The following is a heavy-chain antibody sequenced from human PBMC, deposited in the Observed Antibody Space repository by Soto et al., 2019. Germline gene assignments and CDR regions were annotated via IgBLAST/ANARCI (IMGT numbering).Heavy chain of an antibody. CDR1: GFTFSSYW. CDR3: ARDQYCSSTSCHYYFYYGMDV. D-gene: IGHD2-2*01. J-gene: IGHJ6*02. Sequence: GGSLRLSCAAAGFTFSSYWMSWVRQAPGKGLEWVANINQDGSEKYYVDSVKGRFTISRDNAKNSLYLQMNSLRAEDTAVYYCARDQYCSSTSCHYYFYYGMDVWGQGTTVTVSS. CDR2: INQDGSEK. V-gene: IGHV3-7*03.